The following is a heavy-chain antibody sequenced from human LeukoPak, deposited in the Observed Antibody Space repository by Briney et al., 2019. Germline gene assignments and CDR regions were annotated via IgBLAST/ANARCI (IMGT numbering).Heavy chain of an antibody. V-gene: IGHV3-43*02. CDR3: AKGRVATIEDLGY. Sequence: GGSLRLSCAVSGFTFDDYAMHWVRQAQGKGLEWVSLISGDGGSTYYTDSVKGRFTISRDNSKNSLYLPMNSLRTEDTALYYCAKGRVATIEDLGYWGQGTLVTVSS. D-gene: IGHD5-12*01. CDR1: GFTFDDYA. J-gene: IGHJ4*02. CDR2: ISGDGGST.